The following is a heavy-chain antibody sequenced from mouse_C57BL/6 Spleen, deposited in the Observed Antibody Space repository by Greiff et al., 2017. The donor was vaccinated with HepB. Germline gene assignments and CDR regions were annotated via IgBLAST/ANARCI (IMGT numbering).Heavy chain of an antibody. CDR1: GYSFTDYN. J-gene: IGHJ4*01. Sequence: EVQLQQSGPELVKPGASVKISCKASGYSFTDYNMNWVKQSNGKSLEWIGVINPNYGTTSYNQKFKGKATLTVDQSSSTAYMQLNSLTSEDSAVYYCANFYYGSRQDYAMDYWGQGTSVTVSS. D-gene: IGHD1-1*01. CDR3: ANFYYGSRQDYAMDY. CDR2: INPNYGTT. V-gene: IGHV1-39*01.